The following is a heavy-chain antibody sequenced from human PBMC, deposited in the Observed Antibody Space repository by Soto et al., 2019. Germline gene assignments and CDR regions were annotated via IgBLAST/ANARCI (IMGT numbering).Heavy chain of an antibody. CDR3: AKDTIAVALGV. CDR1: GFTFSSYG. CDR2: ISYDGSNK. D-gene: IGHD6-19*01. Sequence: GGSLRLSCAASGFTFSSYGMHWVRQAPGKGLEWVAVISYDGSNKYYADSVKGRFTISRDNSKNTLYLQMNSLRAEDTAVYYCAKDTIAVALGVWGQGTLVTVSS. J-gene: IGHJ4*02. V-gene: IGHV3-30*18.